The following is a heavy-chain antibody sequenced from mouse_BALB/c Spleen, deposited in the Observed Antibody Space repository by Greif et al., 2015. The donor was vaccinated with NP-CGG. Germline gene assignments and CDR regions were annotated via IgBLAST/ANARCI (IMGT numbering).Heavy chain of an antibody. Sequence: QVQLKDSGAELVRPGASVKLSCKASGYTFTSYWINWVKQRPGQGLEWIGNIYPSDSYTNYNQKFKDKATLTVDKSSSTAYMQLSSPTSEDSAVYYCTRGDGPLDYWGQGTTLTVSS. CDR3: TRGDGPLDY. V-gene: IGHV1-69*02. J-gene: IGHJ2*01. CDR2: IYPSDSYT. CDR1: GYTFTSYW. D-gene: IGHD2-3*01.